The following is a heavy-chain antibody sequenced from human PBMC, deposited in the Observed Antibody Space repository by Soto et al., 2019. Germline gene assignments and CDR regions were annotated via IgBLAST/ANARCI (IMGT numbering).Heavy chain of an antibody. D-gene: IGHD3-10*01. CDR3: AKDYYHGSGSYYGDYYGMDV. CDR1: GFTLNNYA. J-gene: IGHJ6*02. V-gene: IGHV3-23*01. CDR2: ISGSGGST. Sequence: GGSLRLSCAASGFTLNNYAMTWVRQAPGKGLEWVSAISGSGGSTYYADSVRGRFTISRDNSKNTLYLQINSLRAEDTAIYYCAKDYYHGSGSYYGDYYGMDVWGQGTTVTVSS.